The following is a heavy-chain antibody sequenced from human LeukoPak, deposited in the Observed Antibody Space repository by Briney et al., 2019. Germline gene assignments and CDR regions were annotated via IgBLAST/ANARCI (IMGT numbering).Heavy chain of an antibody. D-gene: IGHD2-21*01. CDR2: INPNTGDT. CDR3: ARADRLPGGPSLIGP. CDR1: GYTFTAYY. J-gene: IGHJ5*02. Sequence: ASVKLSCKTSGYTFTAYYMHWARQAPGQGLEYMGLINPNTGDTSSEQKFQGRFTMSRDTAITTVYMEVSWLTSADTAIYYCARADRLPGGPSLIGPWGQGTLVTVSS. V-gene: IGHV1-2*02.